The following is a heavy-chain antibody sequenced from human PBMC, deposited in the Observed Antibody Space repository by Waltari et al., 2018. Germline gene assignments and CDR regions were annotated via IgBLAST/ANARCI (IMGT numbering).Heavy chain of an antibody. Sequence: QVQLQESGPGLVKPSETLSLTCTVSGGSISSHYWSWIRQPPGKGLEWIGYIYYSGSTNYNPSLKSRVTISVDTSKNQFSLKLSSVTAADTAVYYCARDYGGSWGAFDIWGQGTMVTVSS. CDR2: IYYSGST. V-gene: IGHV4-59*11. D-gene: IGHD4-17*01. J-gene: IGHJ3*02. CDR1: GGSISSHY. CDR3: ARDYGGSWGAFDI.